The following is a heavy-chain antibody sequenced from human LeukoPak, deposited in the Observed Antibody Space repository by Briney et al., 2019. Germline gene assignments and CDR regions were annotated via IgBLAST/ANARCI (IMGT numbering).Heavy chain of an antibody. CDR3: TRGDGYNFDY. D-gene: IGHD5-24*01. CDR1: GYSFTNYW. J-gene: IGHJ4*02. CDR2: IYPGDSDR. Sequence: GESLKISCKGSGYSFTNYWIGWVRQMPGKGLEWMGIIYPGDSDRRYRPSFQGQVTISADKSISTAYLQWSSLQASDTAIYYCTRGDGYNFDYWGQGTLVTVSS. V-gene: IGHV5-51*01.